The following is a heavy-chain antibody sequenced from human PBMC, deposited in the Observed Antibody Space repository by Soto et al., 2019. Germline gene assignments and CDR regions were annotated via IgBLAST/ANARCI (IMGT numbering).Heavy chain of an antibody. V-gene: IGHV1-46*01. CDR3: ARAGTATPLSDAFDI. CDR2: INPSGGST. D-gene: IGHD3-10*01. J-gene: IGHJ3*02. CDR1: GYTFTSYY. Sequence: GASVKVSCKASGYTFTSYYMHWVRQAPGQGLEWMGIINPSGGSTSYAQKFQGRVTMTRDTSTSAVYMELSSLRSEDTAVYYCARAGTATPLSDAFDIWGQGTLVTVSS.